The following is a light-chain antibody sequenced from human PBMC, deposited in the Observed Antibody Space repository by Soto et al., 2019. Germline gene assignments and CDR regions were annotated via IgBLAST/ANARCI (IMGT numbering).Light chain of an antibody. V-gene: IGKV1-39*01. CDR3: QQSYSTPPT. J-gene: IGKJ1*01. CDR1: QSISSY. CDR2: AAS. Sequence: DIQMTHSPSSLSASVGDRVTITCRASQSISSYLNWYQQKPGKAPKLLIYAASSLQSGVPSRFSGSGSGRDFTLTISSLQPEDFATYYCQQSYSTPPTFGQGTKVDI.